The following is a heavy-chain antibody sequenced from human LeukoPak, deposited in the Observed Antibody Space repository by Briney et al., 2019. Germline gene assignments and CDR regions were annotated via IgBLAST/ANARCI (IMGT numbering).Heavy chain of an antibody. V-gene: IGHV4-4*07. CDR3: ARDSYYYGSVSYPDV. D-gene: IGHD3-10*01. Sequence: PSETLSLTCTVSGGSISSYYWSWIRQPAGKGLEWIGRIYTSGSTNYNPSLKSRVTMSVDTSKNQFSLKLSSVTAADTAVYYCARDSYYYGSVSYPDVWGKGTTVTVSS. CDR1: GGSISSYY. CDR2: IYTSGST. J-gene: IGHJ6*04.